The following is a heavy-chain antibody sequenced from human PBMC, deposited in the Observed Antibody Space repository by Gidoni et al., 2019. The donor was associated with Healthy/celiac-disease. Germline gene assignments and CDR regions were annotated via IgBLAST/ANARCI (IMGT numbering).Heavy chain of an antibody. CDR1: GFTFSSYG. D-gene: IGHD1-26*01. V-gene: IGHV3-30*18. Sequence: QVQLVESGGGVVQPGRSLRLSCAAPGFTFSSYGMHWVRQAPGKGLEWVAVISYDGSNKYYADSVKGRFTISRDNSKNTLYLQMNSLRAEDTAVYYCAKLRGGLVGYFGGFDPWGQGTLVTVSS. CDR2: ISYDGSNK. CDR3: AKLRGGLVGYFGGFDP. J-gene: IGHJ5*02.